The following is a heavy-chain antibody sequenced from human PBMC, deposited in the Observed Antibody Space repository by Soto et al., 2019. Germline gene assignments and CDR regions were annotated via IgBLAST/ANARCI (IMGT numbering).Heavy chain of an antibody. CDR3: ARHQIGEFPKFYYYYYMDV. J-gene: IGHJ6*03. CDR1: GYSFTSYW. Sequence: PGESLKISCKGSGYSFTSYWIGWVRQMPGKGLEWMGIIYPGDSDTRYSPSFQGQVTISADKSIGTAYLQWSSLKASDTAMYYCARHQIGEFPKFYYYYYMDVWGKGTTVTVSS. CDR2: IYPGDSDT. V-gene: IGHV5-51*01. D-gene: IGHD3-10*01.